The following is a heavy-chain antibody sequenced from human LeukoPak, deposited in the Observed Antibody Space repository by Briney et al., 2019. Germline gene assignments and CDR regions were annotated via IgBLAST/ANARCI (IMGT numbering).Heavy chain of an antibody. CDR2: TFSSGAT. Sequence: KPSETLSPTCILSGASTRGNYWSWFAQPPGKGRKWIGQTFSSGATTYKPSRKSRVTISVDTSRSQFSLHLSSVTAADTAVYYCARRSRDGYFLDSWGQGTLVTVSS. J-gene: IGHJ4*02. V-gene: IGHV4-59*08. D-gene: IGHD5-24*01. CDR1: GASTRGNY. CDR3: ARRSRDGYFLDS.